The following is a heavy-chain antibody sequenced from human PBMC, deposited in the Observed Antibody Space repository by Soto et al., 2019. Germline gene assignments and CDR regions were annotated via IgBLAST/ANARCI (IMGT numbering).Heavy chain of an antibody. CDR3: VSLVPPHFGS. J-gene: IGHJ4*02. D-gene: IGHD2-8*02. CDR1: GLTFRNHA. CDR2: IAPLGYST. V-gene: IGHV3-23*01. Sequence: EVQLLESGGGLVPPGGSLRLSCAVSGLTFRNHAMSWVRQAPGKGLEWVSTIAPLGYSTHYSGSVEGRFIISRDDSKSTLALQMNSMIADDTAVYYCVSLVPPHFGSWGQGTLVSVSS.